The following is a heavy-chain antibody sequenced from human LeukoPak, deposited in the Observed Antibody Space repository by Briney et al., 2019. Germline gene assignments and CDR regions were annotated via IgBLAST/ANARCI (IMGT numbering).Heavy chain of an antibody. V-gene: IGHV3-21*01. CDR3: ARNRRYCSGGSCDPYDAFDI. D-gene: IGHD2-15*01. CDR1: GFTFSSYS. Sequence: GGSLRLSCAASGFTFSSYSMNWVRQAPGKGLEWVSSISSSSSYIYYADSVKGRFTISRDNAKNSLYLQMNSLRTEDTAAYYCARNRRYCSGGSCDPYDAFDIWGQGTMVTVSS. J-gene: IGHJ3*02. CDR2: ISSSSSYI.